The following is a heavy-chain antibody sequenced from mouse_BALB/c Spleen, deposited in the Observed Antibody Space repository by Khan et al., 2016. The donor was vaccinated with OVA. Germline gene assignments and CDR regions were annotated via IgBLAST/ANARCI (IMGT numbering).Heavy chain of an antibody. V-gene: IGHV5-17*02. D-gene: IGHD2-3*01. Sequence: EVELVESGGGLVQPGGSRKLSCAASGFTFSSFGMHWVRQAPEKGLEWVAYISSGSTTIYYADTVKGRFTISRDNPKNTLFLQMTSLRSEDTAMYYCARRRIYDGYYGGAMDYWGQGTSVTVSS. CDR3: ARRRIYDGYYGGAMDY. CDR1: GFTFSSFG. J-gene: IGHJ4*01. CDR2: ISSGSTTI.